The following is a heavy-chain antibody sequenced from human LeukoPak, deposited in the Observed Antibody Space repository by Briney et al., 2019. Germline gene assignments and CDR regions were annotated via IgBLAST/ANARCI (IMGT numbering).Heavy chain of an antibody. J-gene: IGHJ4*02. Sequence: GESLIISCKGSGYSFISYWIGWVRQMTGKCLEWMEFLYPGDSDTRYSPSVQGHDTISAINSISPPYVQWSRLRASDTVLHYEATYSTSVPPPYFFDCWGGGTLVTVS. CDR1: GYSFISYW. V-gene: IGHV5-51*06. D-gene: IGHD6-6*01. CDR3: ATYSTSVPPPYFFDC. CDR2: LYPGDSDT.